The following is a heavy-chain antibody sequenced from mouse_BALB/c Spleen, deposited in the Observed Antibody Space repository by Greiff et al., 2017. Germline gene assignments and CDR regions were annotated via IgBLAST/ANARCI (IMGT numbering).Heavy chain of an antibody. CDR1: GFSLSTSGMG. J-gene: IGHJ3*01. CDR2: IYWDDDK. Sequence: ESGPGILQPSQTLSLTCSFSGFSLSTSGMGVSWIRQPSGKGLEWLAHIYWDDDKRYNPSLKSRLTISKDTSRNQVFLKITSVDTADTATYYCAREAQAWFAYWGQGTLVTVSA. V-gene: IGHV8-12*01. D-gene: IGHD3-2*02. CDR3: AREAQAWFAY.